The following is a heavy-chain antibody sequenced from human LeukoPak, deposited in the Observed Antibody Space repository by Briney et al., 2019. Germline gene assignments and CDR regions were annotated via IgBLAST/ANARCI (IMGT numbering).Heavy chain of an antibody. J-gene: IGHJ6*03. CDR1: GFTFSSYS. D-gene: IGHD3-10*01. CDR3: ARTYGSGSYWHYYYYMGV. V-gene: IGHV3-21*04. Sequence: GGSLRLSCAASGFTFSSYSMNWVRQAPGKGLEWVSSISSSSSYIYYADSVKGRFTISRDNAKNSLYLQMNSLRAEDTAVYYCARTYGSGSYWHYYYYMGVWGKGTTVTISS. CDR2: ISSSSSYI.